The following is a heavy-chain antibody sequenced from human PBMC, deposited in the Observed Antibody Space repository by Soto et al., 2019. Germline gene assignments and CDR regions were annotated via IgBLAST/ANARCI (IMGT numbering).Heavy chain of an antibody. D-gene: IGHD3-22*01. CDR2: IKTDGSYT. Sequence: PGGSLRLSCAASGCTFSSYWIHWVRQTPGKGLVWVSRIKTDGSYTDYADSVKGRFTISRDNAKNTLYLQMNSLRAEDTAVYFCARGPTSGSSGYPYWGQGXLVTVSS. J-gene: IGHJ4*02. V-gene: IGHV3-74*01. CDR3: ARGPTSGSSGYPY. CDR1: GCTFSSYW.